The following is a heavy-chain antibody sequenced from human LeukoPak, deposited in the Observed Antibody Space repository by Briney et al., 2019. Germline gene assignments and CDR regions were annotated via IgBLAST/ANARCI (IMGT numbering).Heavy chain of an antibody. CDR2: ISGSGSGT. D-gene: IGHD5-24*01. Sequence: GGSLRLSCAASGFTFSSYAMSWVRQAPGKGLQWVSGISGSGSGTYYADSVKGRFTISRDNSKNTLYLQMNSLRAEHTAVYHCARSRDGYNYWAADFDYWGQGTLVTVSS. CDR1: GFTFSSYA. CDR3: ARSRDGYNYWAADFDY. J-gene: IGHJ4*02. V-gene: IGHV3-23*01.